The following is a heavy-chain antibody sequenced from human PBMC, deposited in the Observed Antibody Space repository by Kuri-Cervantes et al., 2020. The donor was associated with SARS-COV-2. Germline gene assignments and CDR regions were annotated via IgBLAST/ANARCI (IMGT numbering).Heavy chain of an antibody. Sequence: ASVKVSCKASGYTFTSYAMHWVRQAPGQRLEWMGWINAGNGNTKYSQKFQGRVTITRDTSASTAYMELSSLRSDDTAVYYCARDTVGATPFDYWGQGTLVTVSS. CDR3: ARDTVGATPFDY. J-gene: IGHJ4*02. CDR1: GYTFTSYA. V-gene: IGHV1-3*01. D-gene: IGHD1-26*01. CDR2: INAGNGNT.